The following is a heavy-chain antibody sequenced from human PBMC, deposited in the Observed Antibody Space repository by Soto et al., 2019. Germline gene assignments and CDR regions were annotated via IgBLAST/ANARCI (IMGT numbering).Heavy chain of an antibody. CDR3: AKDRSSGYYGPSGY. J-gene: IGHJ4*02. CDR1: GFTFSSYG. D-gene: IGHD3-22*01. Sequence: PGGSLRLSCAASGFTFSSYGMHWVRQAPGKGLEWVAVISYDGGNKYYADSVKGRFTISRDNSKNTLYLQMNSLRAEDTAVYYCAKDRSSGYYGPSGYWGQGTLVTVSS. CDR2: ISYDGGNK. V-gene: IGHV3-30*18.